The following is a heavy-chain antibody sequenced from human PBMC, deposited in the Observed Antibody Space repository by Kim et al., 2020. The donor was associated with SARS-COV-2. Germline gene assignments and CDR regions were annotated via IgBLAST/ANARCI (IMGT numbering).Heavy chain of an antibody. CDR2: INAGNGNT. D-gene: IGHD3-9*01. Sequence: ASVKVSCKASGYTFTSYAMHWVRQAPGQRLEWMGWINAGNGNTKYSQKFQGRVTSTRDTSASTAYMELSSLRSEDTAVYYCARDSYYDIFRDYYYYMDVWGRWTAVTVYS. V-gene: IGHV1-3*01. J-gene: IGHJ6*03. CDR3: ARDSYYDIFRDYYYYMDV. CDR1: GYTFTSYA.